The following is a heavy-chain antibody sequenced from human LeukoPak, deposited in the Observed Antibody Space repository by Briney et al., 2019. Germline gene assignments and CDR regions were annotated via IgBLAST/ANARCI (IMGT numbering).Heavy chain of an antibody. V-gene: IGHV4-39*07. Sequence: SETLSLTCTVSGGSISSSSYYWGWIRQPPGKGLEWIGSIYYSGSTYYNPSLKSRVTISVDTSKNQFSLKLSSVTAADTAVYYCVYSGSRILMPPTWGQGTLVTVSS. CDR2: IYYSGST. J-gene: IGHJ5*02. CDR3: VYSGSRILMPPT. CDR1: GGSISSSSYY. D-gene: IGHD2-2*01.